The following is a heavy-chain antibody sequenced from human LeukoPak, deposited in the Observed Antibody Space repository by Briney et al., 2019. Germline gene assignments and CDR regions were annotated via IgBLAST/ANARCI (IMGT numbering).Heavy chain of an antibody. D-gene: IGHD6-19*01. Sequence: PSETLSLACTVSGGSISSYYWSWTRQPPGKGLEWIGYIYYSGSTNYNPSLKSRVTISVDTSKNQFSLKLSSVTAADTAVYYCASGYSSGWYRYWGQGTLVTVSS. CDR2: IYYSGST. CDR1: GGSISSYY. V-gene: IGHV4-59*01. CDR3: ASGYSSGWYRY. J-gene: IGHJ4*02.